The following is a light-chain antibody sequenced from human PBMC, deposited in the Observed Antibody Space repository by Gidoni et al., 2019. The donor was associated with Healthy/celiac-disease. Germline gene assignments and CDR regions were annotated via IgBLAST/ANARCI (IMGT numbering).Light chain of an antibody. Sequence: AVVTQEPSLTLSPGGTVALTCGASTDAVTSGRYPYWFQQKPGQAPSTLIYDTSNKHSWTPARFSGSLLGGKAALTLAGAQAEDEDEYYCLLSYSGAWVFGGGTKLTVL. J-gene: IGLJ3*02. CDR3: LLSYSGAWV. CDR1: TDAVTSGRY. V-gene: IGLV7-46*01. CDR2: DTS.